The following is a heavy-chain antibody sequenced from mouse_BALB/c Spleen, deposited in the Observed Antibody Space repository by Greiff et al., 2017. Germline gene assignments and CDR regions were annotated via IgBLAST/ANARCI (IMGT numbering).Heavy chain of an antibody. CDR2: ISYSGST. V-gene: IGHV3-2*02. CDR1: GYSITSDYA. J-gene: IGHJ2*01. CDR3: AREGGTGYFDY. Sequence: EVKLEESGPGLVKPSQSLSLTCTVTGYSITSDYAWNWIRQFPGNKLEWMGYISYSGSTSYNPSLKSRISITRDTSKNQFFLQLNSVTTEDTATYYCAREGGTGYFDYWGQGTTLTVSS. D-gene: IGHD3-3*01.